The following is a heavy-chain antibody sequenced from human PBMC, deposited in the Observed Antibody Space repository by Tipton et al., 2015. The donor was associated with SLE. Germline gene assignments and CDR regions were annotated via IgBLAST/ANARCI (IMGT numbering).Heavy chain of an antibody. CDR1: GFTVSSNY. CDR2: IYSGGST. J-gene: IGHJ4*02. CDR3: AREGVATFTLDY. V-gene: IGHV3-66*01. D-gene: IGHD5-12*01. Sequence: AVSGFTVSSNYMSWVRQAPGKGLERVSVIYSGGSTYYADSVKGRFTISRDNSKNTLYLQMNSLRAEDTAVYYCAREGVATFTLDYWGQGTLVTVSS.